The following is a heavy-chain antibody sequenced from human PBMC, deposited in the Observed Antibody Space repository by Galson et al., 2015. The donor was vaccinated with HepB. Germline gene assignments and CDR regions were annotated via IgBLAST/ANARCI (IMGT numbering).Heavy chain of an antibody. D-gene: IGHD4-17*01. V-gene: IGHV3-15*01. Sequence: SLRLSCAASGFTFSNAWMSWVRQAPGKGLEWVGRIKSKTDGGTTDYAAPVKGRFTISRDDSKNTLYLQMNSLKTEDTAVYYCTTAVTTVDYYYYGMDVWGQGTTVTVSS. J-gene: IGHJ6*02. CDR1: GFTFSNAW. CDR3: TTAVTTVDYYYYGMDV. CDR2: IKSKTDGGTT.